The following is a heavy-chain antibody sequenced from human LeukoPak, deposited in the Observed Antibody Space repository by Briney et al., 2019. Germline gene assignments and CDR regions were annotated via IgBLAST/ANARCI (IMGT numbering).Heavy chain of an antibody. CDR1: GFTVSSNY. CDR3: ARDSKAAAGLGRRYYYYYYMDV. D-gene: IGHD6-13*01. Sequence: GGSLRLSCAASGFTVSSNYMSWVRQAPGKGLEWVAVIWYDGSNKYYADSVKGRFTISRDNSKNTLYLQMNSLRAEDTAVYYCARDSKAAAGLGRRYYYYYYMDVWGKGTTVTVSS. J-gene: IGHJ6*03. CDR2: IWYDGSNK. V-gene: IGHV3-33*08.